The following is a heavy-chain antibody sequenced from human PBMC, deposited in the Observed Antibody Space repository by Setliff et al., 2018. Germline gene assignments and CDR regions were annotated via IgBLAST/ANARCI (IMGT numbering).Heavy chain of an antibody. J-gene: IGHJ4*02. V-gene: IGHV1-69*13. CDR3: AKFSSVPGSRFFDY. CDR1: GGTFSTFG. D-gene: IGHD2-2*01. CDR2: INPIFGTA. Sequence: GASVKVSCKTSGGTFSTFGIHWVRQAPGQGLVWMGGINPIFGTAHYAQKFQGRVTITADESTSTAYMELSSLRIEDTAIYSCAKFSSVPGSRFFDYWGQGALVTVSS.